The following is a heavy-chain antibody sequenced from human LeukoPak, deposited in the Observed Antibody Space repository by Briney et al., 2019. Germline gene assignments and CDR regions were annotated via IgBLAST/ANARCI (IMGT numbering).Heavy chain of an antibody. CDR1: GGTFSSYA. J-gene: IGHJ5*02. CDR3: ARGLQLRKPPFDP. CDR2: IIPILGIA. V-gene: IGHV1-69*04. D-gene: IGHD2-2*01. Sequence: GASVKVSCKASGGTFSSYAISWVRQAPGQGLEWMGRIIPILGIANCAQKFQGRVTITADKSTSTAYMELSSLRSEDTAVYYCARGLQLRKPPFDPWGQGTLVTVSS.